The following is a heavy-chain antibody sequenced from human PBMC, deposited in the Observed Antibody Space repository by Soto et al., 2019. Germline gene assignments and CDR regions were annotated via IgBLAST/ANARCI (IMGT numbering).Heavy chain of an antibody. CDR2: IYHSGST. V-gene: IGHV4-30-2*01. CDR3: AAGGGLPRYY. Sequence: QLQLQESGSGLVKPSQTLSLTCAVSGGSISSGGYSWSWIRQPPGKGLEWIGYIYHSGSTYYNPSLKSRDTISVDRSENQCSLKLSSVTAADTAVYYCAAGGGLPRYYWGQGTLVTVSS. J-gene: IGHJ4*02. D-gene: IGHD5-12*01. CDR1: GGSISSGGYS.